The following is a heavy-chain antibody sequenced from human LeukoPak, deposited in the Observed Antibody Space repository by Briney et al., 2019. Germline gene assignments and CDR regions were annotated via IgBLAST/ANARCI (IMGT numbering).Heavy chain of an antibody. Sequence: ASVKVSCKASGYTFTGYYMHWVRQAPGHGLEWMGWINPNSGGTNYAQKFQGRVTMTRDTSISTAYMELSRLRSDDTAVYYCASLDLEVGATTLDAFDIWGQGTMVTVSS. CDR1: GYTFTGYY. V-gene: IGHV1-2*02. CDR3: ASLDLEVGATTLDAFDI. J-gene: IGHJ3*02. CDR2: INPNSGGT. D-gene: IGHD1-26*01.